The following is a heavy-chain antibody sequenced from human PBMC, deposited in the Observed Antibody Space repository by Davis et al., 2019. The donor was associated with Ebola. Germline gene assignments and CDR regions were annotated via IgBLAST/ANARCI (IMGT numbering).Heavy chain of an antibody. V-gene: IGHV3-23*01. CDR1: GFTFETYG. CDR3: ARFIFRAATN. Sequence: GESLKISCSASGFTFETYGMHWVRQAPGRGLEWVSAISGSGGTTYYAGSVKGRFTVSRDNSKNTLYLQMNSLRAEDTAVYYCARFIFRAATNWGQGTLVTVSS. CDR2: ISGSGGTT. D-gene: IGHD2-15*01. J-gene: IGHJ4*02.